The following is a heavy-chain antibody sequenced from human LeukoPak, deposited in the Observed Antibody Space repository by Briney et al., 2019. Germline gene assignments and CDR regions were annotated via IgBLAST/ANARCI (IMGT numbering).Heavy chain of an antibody. J-gene: IGHJ4*02. CDR1: GYTLTELS. Sequence: ASVKVSCKVSGYTLTELSMHWVRQAPGKGLAGMGGFDPEDGETIYAKKFQGRVIMTEDTSTDPGYMELSSLRSEDTAVYYCATEGITMVRGVIIGSFDYWGQGTLVTVSS. CDR3: ATEGITMVRGVIIGSFDY. D-gene: IGHD3-10*01. CDR2: FDPEDGET. V-gene: IGHV1-24*01.